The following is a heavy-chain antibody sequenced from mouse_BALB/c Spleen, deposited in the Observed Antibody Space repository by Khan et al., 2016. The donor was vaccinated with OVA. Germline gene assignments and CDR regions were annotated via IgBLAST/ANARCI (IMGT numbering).Heavy chain of an antibody. D-gene: IGHD1-1*01. V-gene: IGHV1-20*02. CDR1: GYSFTGYL. CDR2: INPHIGET. Sequence: VQLQQSGHELVKPGASVKISCKASGYSFTGYLMNWVMQSDGKSLEWVGRINPHIGETFYNQKFKGKATLTVDESSSTAHMELRSLASEDSAVYYCARIYRSDFDYWGQGTTLTVSS. CDR3: ARIYRSDFDY. J-gene: IGHJ2*01.